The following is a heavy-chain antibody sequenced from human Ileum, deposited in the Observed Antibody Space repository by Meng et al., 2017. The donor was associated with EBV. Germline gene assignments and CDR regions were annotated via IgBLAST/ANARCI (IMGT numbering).Heavy chain of an antibody. CDR1: CGSVNASY. Sequence: QVHLEPGGAGLLKPSATLSLSCVVSCGSVNASYWTWIRQPPGGGLEWIGEIFHSGHTNYNPSLESRVSMSVATSKKQFSLLLSSVTAADSGLYFCARGREYTGQLDLWGLGTVVTFSS. V-gene: IGHV4-34*02. J-gene: IGHJ5*02. CDR2: IFHSGHT. D-gene: IGHD5-18*01. CDR3: ARGREYTGQLDL.